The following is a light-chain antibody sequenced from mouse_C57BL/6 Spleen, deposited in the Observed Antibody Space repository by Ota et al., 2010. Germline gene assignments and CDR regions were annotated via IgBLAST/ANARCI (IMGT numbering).Light chain of an antibody. J-gene: IGKJ1*01. V-gene: IGKV5-48*01. CDR3: QQSNNWPQT. CDR1: QSIGTS. CDR2: YAS. Sequence: DILLTQSPAILSVSPGERVSFSCRASQSIGTSIHWYQQRTNGSPRLLIKYASESISGIPSRFSGSGSGTDFTLSINSVESEDFGMYFCQQSNNWPQTFGGGTAGNQT.